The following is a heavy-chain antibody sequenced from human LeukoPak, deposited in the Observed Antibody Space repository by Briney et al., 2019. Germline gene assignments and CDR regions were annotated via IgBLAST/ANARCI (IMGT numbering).Heavy chain of an antibody. CDR3: ARHTRRWLSFDD. Sequence: SETLSLTCAVYGGSFSGDFWGSPRQSPGNGLGWIGEIKHDGSTTYNPPLESRVTMSLDTSTNQISLEMTYVTAADTAIYYCARHTRRWLSFDDWGQGTQVTISS. CDR2: IKHDGST. V-gene: IGHV4-34*01. CDR1: GGSFSGDF. D-gene: IGHD5-12*01. J-gene: IGHJ4*02.